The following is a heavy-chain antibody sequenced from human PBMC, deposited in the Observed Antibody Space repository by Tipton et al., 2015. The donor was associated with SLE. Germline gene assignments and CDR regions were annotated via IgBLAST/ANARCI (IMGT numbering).Heavy chain of an antibody. Sequence: QVQLVQSGSELKKPGASVKVSCKASGYTFTRLTTHWVRQAPGQGLEWMGCINTNNGNPTYAQGFTGRFVFSVDTSVSTTYLQIGSLKAEDTAMYYCAKNERVASLAEVLDIWGRGTMVSVSS. J-gene: IGHJ3*02. V-gene: IGHV7-4-1*01. CDR2: INTNNGNP. CDR3: AKNERVASLAEVLDI. D-gene: IGHD5-12*01. CDR1: GYTFTRLT.